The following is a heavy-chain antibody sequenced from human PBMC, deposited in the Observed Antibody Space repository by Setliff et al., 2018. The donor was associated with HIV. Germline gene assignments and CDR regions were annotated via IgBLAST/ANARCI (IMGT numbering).Heavy chain of an antibody. D-gene: IGHD1-26*01. CDR2: IYYSGST. CDR3: ARAPPYKWEPSQDY. V-gene: IGHV4-30-4*08. J-gene: IGHJ4*02. CDR1: DGSISSGDYY. Sequence: SETLSLTCTVSDGSISSGDYYWSWIRQPPGKGLEWIGYIYYSGSTYYNPSLKSRVTISVDTSKNQFSLKLSSVTAADTAVYYCARAPPYKWEPSQDYWGQGTLVTVSS.